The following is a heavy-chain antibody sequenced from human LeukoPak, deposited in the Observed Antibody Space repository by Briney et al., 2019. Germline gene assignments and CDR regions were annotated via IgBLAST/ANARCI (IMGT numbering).Heavy chain of an antibody. Sequence: ASVKVSCKVSGYTLTELSMHWVRQAPGKGLEWMGGFDPEDGETIYAQKFQGRVTTTEDTSTDTAYMELSSLRSEDTAVYYCATALKSTRWLPFYYYYGMDVWGQGTTVTVSS. J-gene: IGHJ6*02. CDR3: ATALKSTRWLPFYYYYGMDV. CDR2: FDPEDGET. D-gene: IGHD6-19*01. V-gene: IGHV1-24*01. CDR1: GYTLTELS.